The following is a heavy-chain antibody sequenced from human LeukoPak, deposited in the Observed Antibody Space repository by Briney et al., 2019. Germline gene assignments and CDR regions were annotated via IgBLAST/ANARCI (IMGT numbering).Heavy chain of an antibody. CDR3: APHSGHDYGGVSGY. D-gene: IGHD4-23*01. Sequence: GGSLRLSCAASGFTFSSYAMSWVRQAPGKGLEWVSAISGSGGSTYYADSVKGRFTISRDNFKNTLYLQMNSLRAEDTAVYYCAPHSGHDYGGVSGYWGQGTLVTVSS. CDR1: GFTFSSYA. CDR2: ISGSGGST. J-gene: IGHJ4*02. V-gene: IGHV3-23*01.